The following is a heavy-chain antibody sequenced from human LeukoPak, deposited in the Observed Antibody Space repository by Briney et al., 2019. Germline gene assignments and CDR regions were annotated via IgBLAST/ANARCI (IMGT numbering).Heavy chain of an antibody. CDR3: ARDRSTMVRGVLYYYYMDV. CDR1: GGSISSYY. Sequence: SETLSLTCTVSGGSISSYYWSWIRQPPGKGLEWIGYIYYSGSTNYNPSLKSRVTISVDTSKNQFSPKLSSVTAADTAVYYCARDRSTMVRGVLYYYYMDVWGKGTTVTVSS. V-gene: IGHV4-59*01. J-gene: IGHJ6*03. D-gene: IGHD3-10*01. CDR2: IYYSGST.